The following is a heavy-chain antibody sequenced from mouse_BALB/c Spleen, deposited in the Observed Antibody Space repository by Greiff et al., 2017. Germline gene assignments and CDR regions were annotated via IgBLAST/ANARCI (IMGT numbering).Heavy chain of an antibody. D-gene: IGHD1-1*02. CDR1: GYTFTSYC. CDR2: IYPGDGDT. J-gene: IGHJ2*01. V-gene: IGHV1-87*01. Sequence: VQLQQSGAELARPGASVKLSCKASGYTFTSYCMQWVKQRPGQGLEWIGAIYPGDGDTRYTQKFKGKATLPADKSSSSAYMHLSSLASEDSAVYDCAVWRYYFDYWGQGTTLTVSS. CDR3: AVWRYYFDY.